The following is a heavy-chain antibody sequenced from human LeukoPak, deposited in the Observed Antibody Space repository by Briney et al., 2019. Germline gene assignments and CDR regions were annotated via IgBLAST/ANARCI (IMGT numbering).Heavy chain of an antibody. CDR1: GGSISSDY. D-gene: IGHD3-9*01. Sequence: PSETLSLTCTVSGGSISSDYWNWLRQPPGKGLEWIGYIYYSGSTNYNPSLKSRVTISVDTSKNQFSLKLSSVTAADTAVYYCARGGYDILTGYWNWFDPWGQGTLVTVSS. J-gene: IGHJ5*02. V-gene: IGHV4-59*01. CDR3: ARGGYDILTGYWNWFDP. CDR2: IYYSGST.